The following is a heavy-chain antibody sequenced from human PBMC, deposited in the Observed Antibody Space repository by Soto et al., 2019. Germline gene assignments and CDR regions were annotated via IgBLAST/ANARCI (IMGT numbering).Heavy chain of an antibody. D-gene: IGHD1-20*01. CDR1: GFSLSTSGVG. CDR2: IYWDDDK. CDR3: AHSGGYNWNVPDAFDI. J-gene: IGHJ3*02. Sequence: QITLKESGPTLVKPTQTLTLTCTFSGFSLSTSGVGVGWIRQPPGKALEWLALIYWDDDKRYSPSLKSRLTITXXTXKXXVVLTMTNMDPVDTATYYCAHSGGYNWNVPDAFDIWGQGTMVTVSS. V-gene: IGHV2-5*02.